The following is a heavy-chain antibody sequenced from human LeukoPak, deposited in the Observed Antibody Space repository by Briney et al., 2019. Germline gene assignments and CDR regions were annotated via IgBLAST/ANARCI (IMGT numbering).Heavy chain of an antibody. D-gene: IGHD7-27*01. J-gene: IGHJ4*02. Sequence: RSLRLSCAASGFTFSSYGMHWVRQAPGKGLEWVAVISYDGSNKYYADSVKGRFTISRDNSKNTLYLQMNSLRAEDTAVYYCAKGGNWGLGDYWGQGTLVTVSS. CDR2: ISYDGSNK. CDR1: GFTFSSYG. CDR3: AKGGNWGLGDY. V-gene: IGHV3-30*18.